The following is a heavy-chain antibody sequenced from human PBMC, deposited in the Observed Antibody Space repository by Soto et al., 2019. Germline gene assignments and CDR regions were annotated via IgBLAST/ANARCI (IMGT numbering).Heavy chain of an antibody. CDR3: ARTNGAYSNYFDY. D-gene: IGHD2-8*01. Sequence: GSLRLACAASGFTFGSYSMVWVRQAPENGLEWVSSIGGSSGHIYYAESVKGRLTISRDNAKNSLYLQMNSLRVEDTAVYYCARTNGAYSNYFDYWGQGTLLTVSS. V-gene: IGHV3-21*01. CDR1: GFTFGSYS. J-gene: IGHJ4*02. CDR2: IGGSSGHI.